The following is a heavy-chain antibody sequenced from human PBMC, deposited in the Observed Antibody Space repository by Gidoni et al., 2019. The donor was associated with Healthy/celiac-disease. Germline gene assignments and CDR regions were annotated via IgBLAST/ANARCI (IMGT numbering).Heavy chain of an antibody. D-gene: IGHD4-17*01. CDR2: IRGNGGST. CDR3: AKDRGYGDYAFGY. CDR1: GYTFSSYA. Sequence: VQLVQSGAGLIQPGASLRLSCAASGYTFSSYAMSWVRQAPGQGLEWVSVIRGNGGSTYYADKVQGRFTISRDNSTNTLYLQMNSLRAEDTAVYYCAKDRGYGDYAFGYWGQGTLVTVSS. J-gene: IGHJ4*02. V-gene: IGHV3-23*04.